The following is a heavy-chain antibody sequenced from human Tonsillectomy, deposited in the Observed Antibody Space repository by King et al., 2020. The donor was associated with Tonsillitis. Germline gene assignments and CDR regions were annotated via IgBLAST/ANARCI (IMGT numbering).Heavy chain of an antibody. J-gene: IGHJ5*02. CDR1: A. CDR3: GKVMYSSVWYGPSRFSP. D-gene: IGHD6-19*01. CDR2: ISGGADST. Sequence: AMFWVRQAPVKGLEWVSGISGGADSTYHANSVKGRFTISRDNSKDTMYLQLKGLRAGDTAVYYCGKVMYSSVWYGPSRFSPCGQGTLVNVSS. V-gene: IGHV3-23*01.